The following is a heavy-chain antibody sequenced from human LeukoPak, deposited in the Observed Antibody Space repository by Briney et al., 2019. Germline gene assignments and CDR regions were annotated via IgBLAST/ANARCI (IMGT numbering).Heavy chain of an antibody. V-gene: IGHV1-69*04. J-gene: IGHJ3*02. D-gene: IGHD2-2*01. Sequence: SVKVSXKASGGTFSSYTISWVRQAPGQGLEWMGRIIPILGIANYAQKFQGRVTITADKSTSTAHMELSSLRSEDTAVYYCARDRSIVPAATDDAFDIWGQGTMVTVSS. CDR3: ARDRSIVPAATDDAFDI. CDR2: IIPILGIA. CDR1: GGTFSSYT.